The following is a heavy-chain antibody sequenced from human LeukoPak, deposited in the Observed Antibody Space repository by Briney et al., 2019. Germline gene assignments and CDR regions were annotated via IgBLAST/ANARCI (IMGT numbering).Heavy chain of an antibody. CDR1: GYSFTSYW. V-gene: IGHV5-51*01. Sequence: GASLQISCKGSGYSFTSYWIGWVRPLPGKGLEWMGIIYPGDSDTRYSPSFQGQVTISADKSISTAYLQWSSLKASDTAMYYCARSPTVTTISPRFDYWGQGTLVTVSS. D-gene: IGHD4-17*01. CDR3: ARSPTVTTISPRFDY. CDR2: IYPGDSDT. J-gene: IGHJ4*02.